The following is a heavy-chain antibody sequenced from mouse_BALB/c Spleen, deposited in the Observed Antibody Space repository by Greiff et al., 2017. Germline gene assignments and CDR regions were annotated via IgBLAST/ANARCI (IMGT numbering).Heavy chain of an antibody. Sequence: VQLQQPGAELVRPGASVKLSCKASGYSFTSYWMNWVKQRPGQGLEWIGMIHPSDSETRLNQKFKDKATLTADTSSSTAYMQLSSLTSEDSAIYYCARGGLRPRYFDVWGAGTTVTVSS. V-gene: IGHV1-59*01. D-gene: IGHD1-2*01. CDR3: ARGGLRPRYFDV. CDR2: IHPSDSET. J-gene: IGHJ1*01. CDR1: GYSFTSYW.